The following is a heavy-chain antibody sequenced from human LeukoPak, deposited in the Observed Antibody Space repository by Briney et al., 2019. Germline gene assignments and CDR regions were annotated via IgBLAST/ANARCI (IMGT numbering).Heavy chain of an antibody. D-gene: IGHD3-22*01. CDR3: ATSSGGRYFDY. J-gene: IGHJ4*02. CDR1: GYSLTTYW. Sequence: GESLKISCKGSGYSLTTYWIGWVRQMPGKGLEWMGIIYPGDSDTKYSPSFQGQVTISADKSINAAYLQWSSLKASDPDMYYCATSSGGRYFDYWGQGTLVTVSS. V-gene: IGHV5-51*01. CDR2: IYPGDSDT.